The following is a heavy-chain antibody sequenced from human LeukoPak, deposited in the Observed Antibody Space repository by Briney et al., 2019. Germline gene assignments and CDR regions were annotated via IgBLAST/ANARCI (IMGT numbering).Heavy chain of an antibody. V-gene: IGHV3-23*01. Sequence: GGSLRLSCTVSGFTVSSNSMSWVRQAPGKGLEWVSAISGSGGSTYYADSVKGRFTISRDNSKNTLYLQMNSLRAEDTAVYYCAKGGVLLWFGVAFDIWGQGTMVTVSS. CDR2: ISGSGGST. D-gene: IGHD3-10*01. J-gene: IGHJ3*02. CDR1: GFTVSSNS. CDR3: AKGGVLLWFGVAFDI.